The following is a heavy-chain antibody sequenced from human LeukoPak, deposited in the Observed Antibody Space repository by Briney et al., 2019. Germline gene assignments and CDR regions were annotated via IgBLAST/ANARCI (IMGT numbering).Heavy chain of an antibody. CDR3: ARWSLGARDFDY. Sequence: GGSLRLSCAASRFTFSNYWMTWVRQAPGKGLEWVANIKQDGSEKYYVDSLKGRFTLSRDNAKNSLYLQMNSLRAEDTAVYYCARWSLGARDFDYWGQGTLVTVSS. CDR2: IKQDGSEK. D-gene: IGHD1-26*01. J-gene: IGHJ4*02. CDR1: RFTFSNYW. V-gene: IGHV3-7*01.